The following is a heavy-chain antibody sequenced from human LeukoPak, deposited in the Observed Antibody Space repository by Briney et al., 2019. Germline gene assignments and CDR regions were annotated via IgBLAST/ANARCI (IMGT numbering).Heavy chain of an antibody. V-gene: IGHV4-31*03. CDR3: AREDTAMVDY. J-gene: IGHJ4*02. Sequence: SETLSLTCTVSGGSISSGDYYWSWIRQHPGKGLEWIGYIYYSGSTYYNPSLKSRVTISVDTSKNQFSLKLSSVTAADTAVYYCAREDTAMVDYWGQGTLVTVSS. CDR1: GGSISSGDYY. D-gene: IGHD5-18*01. CDR2: IYYSGST.